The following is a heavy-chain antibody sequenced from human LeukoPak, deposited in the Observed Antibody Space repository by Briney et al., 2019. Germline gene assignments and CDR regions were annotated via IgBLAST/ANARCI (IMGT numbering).Heavy chain of an antibody. J-gene: IGHJ5*02. D-gene: IGHD6-19*01. V-gene: IGHV3-7*01. CDR3: ARASSGWYNWFDP. Sequence: GGSLRLSCGASGFTFDDYWMSWVRQAPGQGLEWVANINQDGSEKYYLDSAKGRFTISRDDAKNSLYLQMNSLRAEDTAVYYCARASSGWYNWFDPWGQGTLVTVSS. CDR2: INQDGSEK. CDR1: GFTFDDYW.